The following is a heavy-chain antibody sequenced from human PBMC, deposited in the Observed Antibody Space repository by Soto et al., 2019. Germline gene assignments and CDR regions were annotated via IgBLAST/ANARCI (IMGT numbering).Heavy chain of an antibody. J-gene: IGHJ5*02. D-gene: IGHD2-2*01. V-gene: IGHV4-34*01. CDR3: ACLCAGYQRDHL. CDR2: INHSGST. Sequence: SETLSLTCAVYGGSFSGYYWSWIRQPPGKGLEWIGEINHSGSTNYNPSLKSRVTISVDTSKNQFSLKLSSVTAADTAVYYCACLCAGYQRDHLWGPGTLVTVSS. CDR1: GGSFSGYY.